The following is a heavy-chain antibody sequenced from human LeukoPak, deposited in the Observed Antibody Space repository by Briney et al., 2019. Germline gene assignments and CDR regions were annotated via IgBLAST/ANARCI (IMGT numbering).Heavy chain of an antibody. CDR2: IKQDGSEE. V-gene: IGHV3-7*01. J-gene: IGHJ5*02. CDR3: ARGRGRRWFDP. CDR1: GFTFSSYW. D-gene: IGHD2-15*01. Sequence: GGSLRLSCAASGFTFSSYWMSWVRQAPGKGLEWVANIKQDGSEEYYVDSVKGRFTISRDNAKNSLYLQMNSLRAEDTAVYYCARGRGRRWFDPWGQGTLVTVSS.